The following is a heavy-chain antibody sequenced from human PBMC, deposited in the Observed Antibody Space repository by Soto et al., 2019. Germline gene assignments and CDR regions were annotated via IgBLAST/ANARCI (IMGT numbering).Heavy chain of an antibody. CDR3: ARPHTMVRGALSHSHCGMDV. V-gene: IGHV1-69*13. Sequence: SVKVSCKASGGTFSSYAISWVRQAPGQGLEWMGGIIPIFGTANYAQKFQGRVTITADESTSTAYMELSSLRSEDTAVYYCARPHTMVRGALSHSHCGMDVWGQGTTVTVFS. CDR1: GGTFSSYA. CDR2: IIPIFGTA. J-gene: IGHJ6*02. D-gene: IGHD3-10*01.